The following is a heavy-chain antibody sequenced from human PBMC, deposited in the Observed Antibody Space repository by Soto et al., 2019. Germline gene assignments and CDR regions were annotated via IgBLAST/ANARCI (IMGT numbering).Heavy chain of an antibody. V-gene: IGHV4-4*02. CDR1: GGSISNDHW. D-gene: IGHD3-22*01. Sequence: QVQLQESGPGLVKPSGTLSLTCAVSGGSISNDHWWSWVRQPPGKGLEWIGEIHHSGITNYNPSLKRRATISVEKPKNLFSLELDSVTAADTAVYYCASRSYYYASSAYYAGWGQGTLVTISS. CDR2: IHHSGIT. J-gene: IGHJ4*02. CDR3: ASRSYYYASSAYYAG.